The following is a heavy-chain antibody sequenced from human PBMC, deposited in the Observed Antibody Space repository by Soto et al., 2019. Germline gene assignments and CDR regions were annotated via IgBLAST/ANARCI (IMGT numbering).Heavy chain of an antibody. CDR1: GYTFTSYY. J-gene: IGHJ6*02. V-gene: IGHV1-46*01. CDR2: INPSGGST. Sequence: ASVKVSCKASGYTFTSYYMHWVRQAPGQGLEWMGIINPSGGSTSYAQKFQGRVTMTRDTSTSTVYMELSSLRSEDTAVYYCARDFRSPGVKYYYYGMDVWGQGTTVTVSS. CDR3: ARDFRSPGVKYYYYGMDV. D-gene: IGHD3-3*01.